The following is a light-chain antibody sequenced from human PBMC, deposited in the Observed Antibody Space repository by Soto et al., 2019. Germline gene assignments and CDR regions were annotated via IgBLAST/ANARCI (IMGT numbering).Light chain of an antibody. J-gene: IGKJ4*02. V-gene: IGKV3-11*01. CDR1: QTVDNY. Sequence: EIVLTQSPATLSLSPGERATLSCRASQTVDNYLHWYQQKPGQAPRLLIYDAFYRAAGVPARFSGVGSGTKFTLTISSLEPEDFAVYAGQQRKNWPLTFGGGTSVEI. CDR2: DAF. CDR3: QQRKNWPLT.